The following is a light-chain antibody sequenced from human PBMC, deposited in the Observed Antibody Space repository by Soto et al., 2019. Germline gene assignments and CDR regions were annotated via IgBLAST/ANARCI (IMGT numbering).Light chain of an antibody. CDR3: SSYTGSSTL. CDR1: SSDVGV. J-gene: IGLJ2*01. V-gene: IGLV2-14*01. CDR2: DVS. Sequence: QSVLTQPASVSGSPGQSITISCTGTSSDVGVSWYQQHPGKVPKLMIYDVSNRPSGVSNRFSGSKSGNTASLTISGLQAEDEANYYCSSYTGSSTLFGGGTKLTVL.